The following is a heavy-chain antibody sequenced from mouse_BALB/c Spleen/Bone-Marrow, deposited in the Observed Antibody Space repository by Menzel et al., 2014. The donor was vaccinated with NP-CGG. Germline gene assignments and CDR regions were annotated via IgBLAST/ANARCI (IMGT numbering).Heavy chain of an antibody. Sequence: VQLQQSGADLVKPGASVTFPCTASGFNIKDTYVHRVKQSPEQGLVWIGRIDPANGNTKYDPKIQGMGTITADTSSNTAYLQISKVTSEDTTVYSDAPKRNYRGSSFPYWYIYVWGPGTTVTVSS. J-gene: IGHJ1*01. CDR1: GFNIKDTY. D-gene: IGHD1-1*01. CDR3: APKRNYRGSSFPYWYIYV. V-gene: IGHV14-3*02. CDR2: IDPANGNT.